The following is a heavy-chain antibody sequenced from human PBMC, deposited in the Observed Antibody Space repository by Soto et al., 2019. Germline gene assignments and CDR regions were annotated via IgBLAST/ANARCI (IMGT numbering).Heavy chain of an antibody. J-gene: IGHJ6*02. CDR3: ARDGQDIVLVPAAAVYGMDV. D-gene: IGHD2-2*01. CDR1: GGTFSSYA. Sequence: QVQLVQSGAEVKKPGSSVKVSCKASGGTFSSYAISWVRQAPGQGLEWMGGLILIFGTANYAQKFQGRVTITADESTSTAYMELSSLRSEDTAVYYCARDGQDIVLVPAAAVYGMDVWGQGTTVTVSS. V-gene: IGHV1-69*12. CDR2: LILIFGTA.